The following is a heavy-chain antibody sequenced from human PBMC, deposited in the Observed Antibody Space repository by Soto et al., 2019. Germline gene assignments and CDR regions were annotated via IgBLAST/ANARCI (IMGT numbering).Heavy chain of an antibody. CDR1: GFTFSSYS. Sequence: PGGSLRLSCAASGFTFSSYSMNWVRQAPGKGLEWVSSISGSGGYINYADSVKGRFTISRDNVKNSLYLQMNSLRAEDTAVYYCARWRVGHTYDTYYFDYWGQGTLVTVSS. D-gene: IGHD5-18*01. CDR3: ARWRVGHTYDTYYFDY. CDR2: ISGSGGYI. V-gene: IGHV3-21*01. J-gene: IGHJ4*02.